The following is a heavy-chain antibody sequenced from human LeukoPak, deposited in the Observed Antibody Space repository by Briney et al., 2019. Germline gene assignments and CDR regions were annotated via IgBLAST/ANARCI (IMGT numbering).Heavy chain of an antibody. CDR2: IYFNGNI. D-gene: IGHD3-10*01. Sequence: PGGSLRLSCAASGFTFSSYAMSWVRQAPGKGLEWIGNIYFNGNIAYNPSLQSRVTISVDTSKNQFSLKLSSVTAADTAVYYCARVGRYYGSGAFDPWGQGTLVTVSS. V-gene: IGHV4-59*01. CDR1: GFTFSSYA. J-gene: IGHJ5*02. CDR3: ARVGRYYGSGAFDP.